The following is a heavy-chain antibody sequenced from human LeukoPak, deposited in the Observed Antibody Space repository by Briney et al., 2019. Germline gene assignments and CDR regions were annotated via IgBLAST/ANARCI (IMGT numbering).Heavy chain of an antibody. CDR1: GGTFSSYA. CDR2: IIPIFGTA. D-gene: IGHD3-10*01. V-gene: IGHV1-69*05. CDR3: AREAPVLWFGELAVRTNWFDP. Sequence: SVRVSCKASGGTFSSYAISWVRQAPGQGLEWMGGIIPIFGTANYAQKFQGRVTITTDESTSTAYMELSSLRSEHTAVYYCAREAPVLWFGELAVRTNWFDPWGQGTLVTVSS. J-gene: IGHJ5*02.